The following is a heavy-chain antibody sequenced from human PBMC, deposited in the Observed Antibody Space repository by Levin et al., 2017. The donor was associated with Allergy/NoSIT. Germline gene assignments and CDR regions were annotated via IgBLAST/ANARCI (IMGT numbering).Heavy chain of an antibody. CDR1: GFTFSSYW. J-gene: IGHJ4*02. CDR2: LNSDGTST. D-gene: IGHD6-25*01. V-gene: IGHV3-74*01. CDR3: ARAMSSGLSKTLDY. Sequence: GGSLRLSCAASGFTFSSYWMHWVRQAPGKGLMWVSRLNSDGTSTSYADSVKGRFTISRDIAKNTLYLQMNSLSADDTAVYYCARAMSSGLSKTLDYWGQGTLVTVSS.